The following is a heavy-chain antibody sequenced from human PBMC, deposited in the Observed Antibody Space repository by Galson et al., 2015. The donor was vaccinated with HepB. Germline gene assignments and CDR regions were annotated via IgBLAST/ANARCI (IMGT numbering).Heavy chain of an antibody. D-gene: IGHD3-16*01. Sequence: SLRLSCAGSRFNVSVNHMSWVRQAPGKGLEWVSVIYSGGTTNYADSVKGRFSISRDISKNTLYLQMNSLRVEDTAVYFCARDQGDDYVNYYFYHGMDVWGQGTTVTVSS. J-gene: IGHJ6*01. V-gene: IGHV3-66*02. CDR1: RFNVSVNH. CDR3: ARDQGDDYVNYYFYHGMDV. CDR2: IYSGGTT.